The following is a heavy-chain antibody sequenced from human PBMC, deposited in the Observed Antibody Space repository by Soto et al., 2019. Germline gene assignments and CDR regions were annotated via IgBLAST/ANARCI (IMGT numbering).Heavy chain of an antibody. CDR2: IYWDDDK. J-gene: IGHJ5*02. CDR1: GFSLSTSGVG. V-gene: IGHV2-5*02. D-gene: IGHD2-2*01. CDR3: AHVIVLVPAAMTDNWFDP. Sequence: QITLKESGPTLVKPTQTLTLTCTFSGFSLSTSGVGVGWIRQPPGKALEWLALIYWDDDKRYSPSLKSRLTITKDTSKNQVVLTMLNMDPVDTATYYCAHVIVLVPAAMTDNWFDPWGQGTLVTVSS.